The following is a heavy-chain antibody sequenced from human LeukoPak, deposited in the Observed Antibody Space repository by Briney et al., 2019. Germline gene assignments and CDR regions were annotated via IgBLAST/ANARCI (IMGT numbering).Heavy chain of an antibody. CDR3: ARGPAGYN. D-gene: IGHD1-1*01. Sequence: GGSLRLSCAASGFTVSSNHMSWVRQAPGKGLEWVSVIYSGGSTDYADSVKGRFTISRDNSKNSLYLQMNSLRAEDTAVYHCARGPAGYNWGQGTLVTVSS. CDR1: GFTVSSNH. CDR2: IYSGGST. V-gene: IGHV3-53*01. J-gene: IGHJ4*02.